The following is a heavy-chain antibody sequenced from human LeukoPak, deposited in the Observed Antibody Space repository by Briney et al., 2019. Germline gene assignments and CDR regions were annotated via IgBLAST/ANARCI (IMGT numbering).Heavy chain of an antibody. CDR1: GFTFSSYA. CDR2: ISGSGGST. D-gene: IGHD2-8*01. V-gene: IGHV3-23*01. CDR3: AKDRSCTNDICHGDFDY. Sequence: GGSLRLSCAAPGFTFSSYAVSWVRQAPGKGLEWVSSISGSGGSTYSAGSVKGRFTISRDNSKNTLYLQMNSLRAEDTALYYCAKDRSCTNDICHGDFDYWGQGTLVTVSS. J-gene: IGHJ4*02.